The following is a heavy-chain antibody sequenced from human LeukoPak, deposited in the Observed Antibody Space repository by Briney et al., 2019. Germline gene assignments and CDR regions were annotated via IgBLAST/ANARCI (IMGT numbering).Heavy chain of an antibody. CDR2: INHSGST. CDR1: GGSFSGYY. CDR3: ARGGGFGAKQRFDY. V-gene: IGHV4-34*01. D-gene: IGHD3-3*01. Sequence: SETLSLTCAVYGGSFSGYYWSWIRQPPGKGLEWIGEINHSGSTNYNPSLKSRVTISVDTSKNQFSLKLSSVTAADTAVYYCARGGGFGAKQRFDYWGQGTLVTVSS. J-gene: IGHJ4*02.